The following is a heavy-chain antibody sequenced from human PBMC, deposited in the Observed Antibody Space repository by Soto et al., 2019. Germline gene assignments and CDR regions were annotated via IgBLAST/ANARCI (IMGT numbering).Heavy chain of an antibody. V-gene: IGHV1-2*02. CDR1: GYTFRGYY. CDR2: INPNNGGR. D-gene: IGHD2-2*01. CDR3: ARGEYSSTLGTLDV. Sequence: QVHLVQSGAEVKKPGASVKVSCKASGYTFRGYYMHWVRQAPGQGLEWMGWINPNNGGRDYAQNFQGRVTMTRDTSINTAYLELTRLTSDDTAVYYCARGEYSSTLGTLDVWGPGTTVTVSS. J-gene: IGHJ6*02.